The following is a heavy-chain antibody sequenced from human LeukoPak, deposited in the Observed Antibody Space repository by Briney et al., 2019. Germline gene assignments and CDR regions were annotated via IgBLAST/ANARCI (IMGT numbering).Heavy chain of an antibody. CDR2: IYYSGST. J-gene: IGHJ6*03. D-gene: IGHD3-10*01. CDR1: GGSISNTPYY. CDR3: ARAEFYYYYMDV. Sequence: SETLSLTCTVSGGSISNTPYYWGWIRQPPGKGLEWIGSIYYSGSTHYNPSLKSRVTISVDTSKKQFSLRLRSVTAADTAVYYCARAEFYYYYMDVWGKGTTVTVSS. V-gene: IGHV4-39*01.